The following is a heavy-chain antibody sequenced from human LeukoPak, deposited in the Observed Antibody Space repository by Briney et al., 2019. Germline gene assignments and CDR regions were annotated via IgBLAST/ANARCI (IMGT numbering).Heavy chain of an antibody. Sequence: SETLSLTCNVSGDSISSSSYYWGWIRQRPGKGLEWIGSIYYRGSTHYNPSLKSRVTISVDTSKNQFSLKLSSVTAADTAVYYCGRVSNYEALNYWGQGTLVTVSS. CDR3: GRVSNYEALNY. CDR2: IYYRGST. V-gene: IGHV4-39*01. CDR1: GDSISSSSYY. D-gene: IGHD4-11*01. J-gene: IGHJ1*01.